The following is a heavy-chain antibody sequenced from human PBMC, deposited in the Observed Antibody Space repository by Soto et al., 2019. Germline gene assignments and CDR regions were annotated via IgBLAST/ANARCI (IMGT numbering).Heavy chain of an antibody. CDR1: GGTFSSYT. J-gene: IGHJ4*02. CDR2: IIPILGIA. D-gene: IGHD4-17*01. CDR3: ARDQNVLIDYGDDYFDY. Sequence: ASVKVSCKASGGTFSSYTISWVRQAPGQGLEWMGRIIPILGIANYAQKFQGRVTITADKSTSTAYMELSSLRSEDTAVYYCARDQNVLIDYGDDYFDYWGQGTLVTVSS. V-gene: IGHV1-69*04.